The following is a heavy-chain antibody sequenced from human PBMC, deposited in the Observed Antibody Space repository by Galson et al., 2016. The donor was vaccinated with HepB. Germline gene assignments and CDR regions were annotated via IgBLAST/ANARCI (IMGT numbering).Heavy chain of an antibody. J-gene: IGHJ6*03. CDR2: ISKSGDYS. CDR3: AKDLGDRLVTVYYYMDA. CDR1: GFIFSEYA. V-gene: IGHV3-23*01. Sequence: SLRLSCAASGFIFSEYAMSWVRQAPGKGLEWVSAISKSGDYSYYADSVKGRFTISRDNSKNTLSLQMNSLRAEDTALYYCAKDLGDRLVTVYYYMDAWGKGTPVTVSS. D-gene: IGHD4-11*01.